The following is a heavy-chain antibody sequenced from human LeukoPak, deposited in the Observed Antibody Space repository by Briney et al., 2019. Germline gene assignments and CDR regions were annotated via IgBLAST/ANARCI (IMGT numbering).Heavy chain of an antibody. D-gene: IGHD3-10*01. J-gene: IGHJ4*02. CDR1: GFTFNVYA. CDR3: VKIRGWVGKLLSAYHFDL. V-gene: IGHV3-23*01. Sequence: PGGSLRLSCAASGFTFNVYAMTWVRQAPGKGLEWVATVTGSGSGGSTHYADSVKGRSTISRDNSKNTLYLQMNSLGAEDTAVYYCVKIRGWVGKLLSAYHFDLWGQGTLVTVSS. CDR2: VTGSGSGGST.